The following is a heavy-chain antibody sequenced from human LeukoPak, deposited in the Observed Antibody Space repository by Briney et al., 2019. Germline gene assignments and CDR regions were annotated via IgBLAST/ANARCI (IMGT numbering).Heavy chain of an antibody. D-gene: IGHD1-26*01. CDR1: GFTFSSYA. J-gene: IGHJ6*03. CDR3: ARAGPGELLGYHYYYMDV. Sequence: GGSLRLSCAASGFTFSSYAMHWVRQAPGKGLEWVAVISYDGSNKYYADSVKGRFTISRDNSKNTLYLQMNSLRAEDTAVYYCARAGPGELLGYHYYYMDVWGKGTTVTVSS. V-gene: IGHV3-30*04. CDR2: ISYDGSNK.